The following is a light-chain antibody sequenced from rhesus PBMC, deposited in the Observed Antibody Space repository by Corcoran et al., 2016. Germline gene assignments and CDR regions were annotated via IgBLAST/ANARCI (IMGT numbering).Light chain of an antibody. CDR2: KAS. CDR3: QQYYSAPFT. V-gene: IGKV1-21*01. J-gene: IGKJ3*01. Sequence: DIQMTQSPSSLSASVGDRVTITCRASQGISSWLAWYQQKPGKAPNLLIYKASSLQSGVPSRFRGSGSGTEFTLTISSLQPEDFATYYCQQYYSAPFTFGPGTKLDIK. CDR1: QGISSW.